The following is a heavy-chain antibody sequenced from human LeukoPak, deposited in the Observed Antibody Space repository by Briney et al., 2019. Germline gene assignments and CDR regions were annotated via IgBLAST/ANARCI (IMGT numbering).Heavy chain of an antibody. CDR2: INPSGGST. J-gene: IGHJ5*02. D-gene: IGHD3-10*01. CDR1: GYTFTSYY. CDR3: AGGNHYYGSGSENWFDP. V-gene: IGHV1-46*01. Sequence: ASVTVSCTASGYTFTSYYMHWVRQAPGQGLEWMGIINPSGGSTSYAQKFQGRVTMTRDMSTSTVYMELSSLRSEDTAVYYCAGGNHYYGSGSENWFDPWGQGTLVTVSS.